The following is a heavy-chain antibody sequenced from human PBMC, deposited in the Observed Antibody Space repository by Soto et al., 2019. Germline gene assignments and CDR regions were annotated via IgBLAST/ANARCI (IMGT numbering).Heavy chain of an antibody. J-gene: IGHJ4*02. CDR2: IIPIFGTA. Sequence: QVQLVQSGAEVKKPGSSVKVSCKASGGTFSSYAISWVRQAPGQGLEWMGGIIPIFGTANYAQKFQGRVTITADEPTSTARTELSSLRSEHTAVYFCASSVNSYGNFDYWGQGNLVTASS. D-gene: IGHD5-18*01. CDR3: ASSVNSYGNFDY. CDR1: GGTFSSYA. V-gene: IGHV1-69*01.